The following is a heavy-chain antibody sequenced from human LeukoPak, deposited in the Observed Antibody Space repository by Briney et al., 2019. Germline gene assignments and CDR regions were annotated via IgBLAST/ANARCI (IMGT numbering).Heavy chain of an antibody. CDR2: IKSDATTT. CDR3: ARGHSSGSSYDAFDM. Sequence: QPGGSLRLSCAASGFNFSSYWMHWVRRAPGKGLVWVSLIKSDATTTIYADSVKGRFTISRDHAKNTVDLQLNSLRAEDTAVYFCARGHSSGSSYDAFDMWGQGTKVTVSS. D-gene: IGHD2-15*01. J-gene: IGHJ3*02. V-gene: IGHV3-74*01. CDR1: GFNFSSYW.